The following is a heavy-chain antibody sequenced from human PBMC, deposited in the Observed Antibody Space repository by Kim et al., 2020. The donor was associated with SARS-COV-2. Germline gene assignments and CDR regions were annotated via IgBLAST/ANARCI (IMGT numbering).Heavy chain of an antibody. V-gene: IGHV3-11*06. CDR3: DRESAYYYDSSGYYRYYFDY. J-gene: IGHJ4*02. D-gene: IGHD3-22*01. Sequence: RFTISRDNAKNSLYLQMNSLRAEDTAVYYCDRESAYYYDSSGYYRYYFDYWGQGTLVTVSS.